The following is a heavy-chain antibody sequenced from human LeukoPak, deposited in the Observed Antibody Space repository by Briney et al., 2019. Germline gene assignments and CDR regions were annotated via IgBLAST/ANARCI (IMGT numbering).Heavy chain of an antibody. V-gene: IGHV3-23*01. CDR2: ITSAGGGT. CDR3: KKENGSHDN. CDR1: GFTFTNYA. D-gene: IGHD1-26*01. J-gene: IGHJ4*02. Sequence: GGSLRLSCVASGFTFTNYAMTWVRQAPGKGLEWVSSITSAGGGTYYADSLKGRFTISRDNSKNTLYLQVNSLRAEDTAIYYCKKENGSHDNWGQGGLVAVCS.